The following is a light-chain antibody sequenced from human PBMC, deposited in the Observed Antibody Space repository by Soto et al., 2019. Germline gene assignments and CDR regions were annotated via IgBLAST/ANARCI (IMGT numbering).Light chain of an antibody. CDR1: SSDVGANNY. CDR2: EVD. J-gene: IGLJ2*01. Sequence: QSALTQPPSASGSPGQSITISCTGTSSDVGANNYVSWYQQHPGKAPKLVIYEVDKRPSGVPDRFSGSKSVNTASLTVSGLQAEDEADYYCSANAGISTLFGGGTKLTVL. V-gene: IGLV2-8*01. CDR3: SANAGISTL.